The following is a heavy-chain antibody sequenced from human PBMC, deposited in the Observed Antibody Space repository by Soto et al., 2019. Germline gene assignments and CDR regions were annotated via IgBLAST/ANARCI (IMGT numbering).Heavy chain of an antibody. CDR2: ISAYNGNT. D-gene: IGHD3-22*01. CDR3: AGLDHYYDSSGYYSDY. J-gene: IGHJ4*02. CDR1: GYTFTSYG. Sequence: ASVKVSCKASGYTFTSYGISWVRQAPGQGLEWMGWISAYNGNTNYAQKLQGRVTMTTDTSTSTAYMELRSLRSDDTAVYYCAGLDHYYDSSGYYSDYWGQGTLVTVSS. V-gene: IGHV1-18*01.